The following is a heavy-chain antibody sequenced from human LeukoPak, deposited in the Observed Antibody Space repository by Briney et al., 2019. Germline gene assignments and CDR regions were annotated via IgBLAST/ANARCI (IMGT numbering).Heavy chain of an antibody. J-gene: IGHJ4*02. CDR2: IIAYNGNT. CDR1: GYTFTSYG. V-gene: IGHV1-18*01. CDR3: ARVGEYRSGGSCYPADY. Sequence: ASVKVSCTASGYTFTSYGISWVRQAPGQGREWMGWIIAYNGNTNYAQKLQGRVTMTTDTSTNTAYMELRSLRSDDTAVYYCARVGEYRSGGSCYPADYWGQGTLVTVSS. D-gene: IGHD2-15*01.